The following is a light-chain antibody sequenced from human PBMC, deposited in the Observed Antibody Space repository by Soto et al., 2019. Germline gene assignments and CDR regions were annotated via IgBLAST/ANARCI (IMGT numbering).Light chain of an antibody. V-gene: IGKV2-30*01. Sequence: DVVMTQSPLSLPVTLGQPASISCRASQSLVYSDGNTYLNWFQQRPGQSPRRLIYKVSYRDSGVPDRFSGSGSGTHFTLKISRVEAEDVRHYYCMQTTHWPVTFGGGTKVEIK. CDR3: MQTTHWPVT. CDR1: QSLVYSDGNTY. J-gene: IGKJ4*01. CDR2: KVS.